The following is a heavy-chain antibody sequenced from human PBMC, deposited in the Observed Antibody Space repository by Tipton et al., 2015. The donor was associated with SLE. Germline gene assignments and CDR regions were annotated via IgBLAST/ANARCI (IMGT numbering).Heavy chain of an antibody. Sequence: TLSLTCTVSGGSMSTYYWSWIRLPPGKGLEWIGYTYYSGGTSYNPSLNSRVTISVDTSRNQFSLKLTSVTAADSAVYYCARYSLTNWLLDLWGRGTLVTVSS. CDR2: TYYSGGT. CDR1: GGSMSTYY. J-gene: IGHJ2*01. D-gene: IGHD1-1*01. CDR3: ARYSLTNWLLDL. V-gene: IGHV4-59*01.